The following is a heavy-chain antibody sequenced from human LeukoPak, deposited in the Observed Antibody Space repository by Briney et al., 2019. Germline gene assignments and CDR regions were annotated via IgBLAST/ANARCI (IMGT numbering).Heavy chain of an antibody. Sequence: SETLSLICTVSGGSINSGNYYWSWLRQPAGKGLEWIGRVYTSGSANYNPSLKSRVTISLDTSKNQFFLNLNSVTAADTAVYYCARGIGSSSSNWFDPWGQGTLVTVSS. CDR1: GGSINSGNYY. CDR2: VYTSGSA. D-gene: IGHD6-13*01. CDR3: ARGIGSSSSNWFDP. J-gene: IGHJ5*02. V-gene: IGHV4-61*02.